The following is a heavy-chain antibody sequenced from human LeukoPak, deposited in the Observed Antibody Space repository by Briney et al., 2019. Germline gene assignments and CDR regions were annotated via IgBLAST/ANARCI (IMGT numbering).Heavy chain of an antibody. Sequence: GGSLRLSCAASGFIFSSYSMNWVRQAPGKGLEWVSYISSSGSTIYYAESVKGRFTISRDNAKNSLYLQMNSLRAEDTAVYYCAVLTYQLLDYYFDYWGQGTLVTVSS. D-gene: IGHD2-2*01. V-gene: IGHV3-48*01. CDR1: GFIFSSYS. CDR2: ISSSGSTI. CDR3: AVLTYQLLDYYFDY. J-gene: IGHJ4*02.